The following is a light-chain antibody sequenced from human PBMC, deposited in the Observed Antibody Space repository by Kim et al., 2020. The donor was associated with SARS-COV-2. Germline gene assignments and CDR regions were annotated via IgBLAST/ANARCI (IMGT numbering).Light chain of an antibody. CDR1: SSDVGGYNY. J-gene: IGLJ3*02. Sequence: GQSITISCTGSSSDVGGYNYVSWHQQHPGKAPKFMIYDVSKRPSGVSNRFSGSKSGNTASLTISGLQAEDVADYYCGSYTSSNTWVFGGGTQLTVL. CDR3: GSYTSSNTWV. CDR2: DVS. V-gene: IGLV2-14*04.